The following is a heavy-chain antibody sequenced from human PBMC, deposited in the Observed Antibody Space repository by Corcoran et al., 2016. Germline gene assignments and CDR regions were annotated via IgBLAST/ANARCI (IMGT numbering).Heavy chain of an antibody. D-gene: IGHD3-22*01. Sequence: EVQLVQSGAEVKKPGESLKISCKGSGYSFTSYWIGWVRQMPGKGLEWMGIIYPGDSDTRYSPSFQGQVTIPADKSISTAYLQWSSLKASDTAMYYCATRGGYYDSSGYYYAAFDIWGQGTMVTVSS. CDR2: IYPGDSDT. CDR1: GYSFTSYW. CDR3: ATRGGYYDSSGYYYAAFDI. V-gene: IGHV5-51*01. J-gene: IGHJ3*02.